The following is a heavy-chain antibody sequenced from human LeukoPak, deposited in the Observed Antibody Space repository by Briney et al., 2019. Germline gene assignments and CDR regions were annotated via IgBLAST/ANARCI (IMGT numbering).Heavy chain of an antibody. J-gene: IGHJ4*02. CDR3: ARVHRSSAWKFDS. D-gene: IGHD6-19*01. CDR1: GFTFSSYE. CDR2: ISSTGSTI. V-gene: IGHV3-48*03. Sequence: GGSLRLSCAASGFTFSSYETNWVRQAPGKGLEWVSYISSTGSTIYYADSVKGRFTISRDNAKNSLYLQLNSLRAEDTAVYYCARVHRSSAWKFDSWGQGTLVTVSS.